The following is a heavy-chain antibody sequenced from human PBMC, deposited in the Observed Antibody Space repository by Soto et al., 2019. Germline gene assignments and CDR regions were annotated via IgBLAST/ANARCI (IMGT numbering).Heavy chain of an antibody. D-gene: IGHD3-10*01. CDR1: GFTFSSYG. V-gene: IGHV3-30*18. Sequence: QVQLVESGGGVVQPGRSLRLSCAASGFTFSSYGMHWVRQAPGKGLEWVAVISYDGSNKYYADSVKGRFTISRDNSKNTLYLQMNSLRAEDTAVYYCAKDPSITMGPPDSWGQGTLVTVSS. CDR3: AKDPSITMGPPDS. CDR2: ISYDGSNK. J-gene: IGHJ5*01.